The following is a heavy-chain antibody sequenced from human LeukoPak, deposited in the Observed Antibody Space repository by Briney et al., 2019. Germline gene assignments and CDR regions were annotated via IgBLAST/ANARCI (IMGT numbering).Heavy chain of an antibody. CDR1: GGSFSSYY. CDR3: ARGKGYCSGGSCYDY. Sequence: PSETLSLTCAVYGGSFSSYYWSWIRQPPGKGLEWIGYIYYSGSTNYNPSLKSRVTISVDTSKNQFSLKLSSVTAADTAVYYCARGKGYCSGGSCYDYWGQGTLVTVSS. V-gene: IGHV4-59*01. CDR2: IYYSGST. D-gene: IGHD2-15*01. J-gene: IGHJ4*02.